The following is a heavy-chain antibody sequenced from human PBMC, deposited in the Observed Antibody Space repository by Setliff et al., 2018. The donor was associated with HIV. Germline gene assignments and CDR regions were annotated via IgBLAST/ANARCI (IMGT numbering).Heavy chain of an antibody. J-gene: IGHJ4*02. CDR3: SKVDSGHCDSSSCRDFDY. D-gene: IGHD2-2*03. Sequence: GGSLRLSCVASGFTFRTFAMHWVRQAPGKGLEWVSVISYDGSRVSYVDSVRGRFTISRDNSKNTLYLQMNSLRAGDTAVYYCSKVDSGHCDSSSCRDFDYWGQGTLVTVSS. CDR1: GFTFRTFA. CDR2: ISYDGSRV. V-gene: IGHV3-30*07.